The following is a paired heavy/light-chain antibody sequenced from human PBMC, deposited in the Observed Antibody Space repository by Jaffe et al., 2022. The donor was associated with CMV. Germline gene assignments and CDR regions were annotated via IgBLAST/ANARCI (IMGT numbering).Heavy chain of an antibody. Sequence: QVQLVESGGGLVKPGGSLRLSCAASGFTFSDYYMSWIRQAPGKGLEWVSYISSSGSTIYYADSVKGRFTISRDNAKNSLYLQMNSLRAEDTAVYYCARGIVGATNFDYWGQGTLVTVSS. J-gene: IGHJ4*02. V-gene: IGHV3-11*01. CDR1: GFTFSDYY. CDR2: ISSSGSTI. D-gene: IGHD1-26*01. CDR3: ARGIVGATNFDY.
Light chain of an antibody. Sequence: NFMLTQPHSVSESPGKTVTISCTRSSGSIASNYVQWYQQRPGSAPTTVIYEDNQRPSGVPDRFSGSIDSSSNSASLTISGLKTEDEADYYCQSYDSSTPVVFGGGTKLTVL. CDR3: QSYDSSTPVV. J-gene: IGLJ2*01. V-gene: IGLV6-57*04. CDR2: EDN. CDR1: SGSIASNY.